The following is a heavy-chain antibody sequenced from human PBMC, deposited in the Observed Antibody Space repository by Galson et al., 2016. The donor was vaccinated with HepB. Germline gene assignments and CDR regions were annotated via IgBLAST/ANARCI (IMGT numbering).Heavy chain of an antibody. Sequence: SLRLSCAGSGFTFSNNAMGWVRQAPGKGLEWVSSISGSYGSTYYADSVKGRFTISRDNSRNTLYLQMDSLRAEDTAVDYCAKQDGETSGYQYVGSLFESWGQGTLVTVSS. D-gene: IGHD3-22*01. J-gene: IGHJ4*02. CDR2: ISGSYGST. CDR1: GFTFSNNA. CDR3: AKQDGETSGYQYVGSLFES. V-gene: IGHV3-23*01.